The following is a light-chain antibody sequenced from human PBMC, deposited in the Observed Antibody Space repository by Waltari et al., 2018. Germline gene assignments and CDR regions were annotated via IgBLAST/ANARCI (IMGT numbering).Light chain of an antibody. V-gene: IGKV1-39*01. Sequence: DIQMTQSPSSLSASVGDRVTITFRARRSITKYLNWYQQKPGQDPKLLIFAASSLQGGVPSRFSGGGSGTEFTLTVTSLQPEDFAAYYCQQSYSSPYSFGQGTKLEIK. CDR3: QQSYSSPYS. CDR2: AAS. CDR1: RSITKY. J-gene: IGKJ2*03.